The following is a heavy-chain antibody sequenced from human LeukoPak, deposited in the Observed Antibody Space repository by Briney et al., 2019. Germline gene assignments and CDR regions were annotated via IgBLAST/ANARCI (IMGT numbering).Heavy chain of an antibody. CDR2: ITTTSSYI. D-gene: IGHD3-10*01. J-gene: IGHJ4*02. Sequence: PGGSLRLSCAASGFTFSTYSMNWVRQAPGKGLEWVSSITTTSSYIYYADSVEGRFTISRDNAKNSLYLQMNSLRADDTAVYYCAGASSGSYYWPLFDYWGQGTLVTVSS. CDR1: GFTFSTYS. CDR3: AGASSGSYYWPLFDY. V-gene: IGHV3-21*04.